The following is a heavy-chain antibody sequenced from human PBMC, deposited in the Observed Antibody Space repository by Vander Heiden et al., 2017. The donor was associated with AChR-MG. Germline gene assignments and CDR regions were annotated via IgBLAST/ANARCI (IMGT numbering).Heavy chain of an antibody. CDR3: ARDVSTRGSYYYGMDV. CDR1: GYTFTSYD. CDR2: MNPNSGNT. J-gene: IGHJ6*02. Sequence: QVQLVQSGAEVKKPGASVKVSCKASGYTFTSYDINWVRQATGQGLEWMGWMNPNSGNTGYAQKFQGRVTMTRNTSISTAYMELSSLRSEDTAVYYCARDVSTRGSYYYGMDVWGQGTTVTVSS. V-gene: IGHV1-8*01. D-gene: IGHD3-10*01.